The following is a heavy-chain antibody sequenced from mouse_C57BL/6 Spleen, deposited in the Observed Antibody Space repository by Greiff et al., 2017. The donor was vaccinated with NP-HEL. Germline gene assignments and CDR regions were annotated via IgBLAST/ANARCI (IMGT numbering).Heavy chain of an antibody. Sequence: QVQLKQSGPELVKPGASVKISCKASGYAFSSSWMNWVKQRPGKGLEWIGRIYPGDGDTNYNGKFKGKATLTADKSSSTAYMQLSSLTSEDSAVYFCARCDDPGAMDYWGQGTSVTVSS. CDR1: GYAFSSSW. D-gene: IGHD2-3*01. V-gene: IGHV1-82*01. CDR2: IYPGDGDT. CDR3: ARCDDPGAMDY. J-gene: IGHJ4*01.